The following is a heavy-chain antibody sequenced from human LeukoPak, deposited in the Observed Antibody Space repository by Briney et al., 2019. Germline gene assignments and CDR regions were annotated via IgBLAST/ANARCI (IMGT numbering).Heavy chain of an antibody. J-gene: IGHJ3*02. CDR1: GFTFSSYG. CDR3: AKVSPDYYDSSGYYWRGAFDI. Sequence: GGSLRLSCAASGFTFSSYGMHWVRQAPGKGLEWVAVISYDGSNKYYADSVKGRFTISRDNSKNTLYLQMNSLRAEDTAVYYCAKVSPDYYDSSGYYWRGAFDIWGQGTMVTVSS. D-gene: IGHD3-22*01. CDR2: ISYDGSNK. V-gene: IGHV3-30*18.